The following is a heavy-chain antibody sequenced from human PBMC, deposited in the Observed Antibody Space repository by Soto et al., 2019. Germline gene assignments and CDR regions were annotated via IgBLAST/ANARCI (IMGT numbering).Heavy chain of an antibody. CDR2: IIPIFGTA. D-gene: IGHD6-13*01. J-gene: IGHJ4*02. CDR3: ARDLFRSSSWYSYKGRFDY. V-gene: IGHV1-69*13. Sequence: ASVEVSCKXSGGTFGSYAISWVRQAPGQGLEWMGGIIPIFGTANYEQKFQGRVTITADESTSTAYMELSSLRSEDTAVYYCARDLFRSSSWYSYKGRFDYWGQGTLVTGS. CDR1: GGTFGSYA.